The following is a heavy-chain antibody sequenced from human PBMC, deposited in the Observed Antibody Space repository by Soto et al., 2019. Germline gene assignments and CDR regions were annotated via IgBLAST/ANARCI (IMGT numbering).Heavy chain of an antibody. J-gene: IGHJ4*02. V-gene: IGHV3-23*01. Sequence: EVQLLDSGGGLVQPGGSLRLSCAASGFTFSSYAMNWVRQAPGKGLEWVSVISGSGDSTYYADSVKARFTISRDNSKNTLYLQMKSPTTEDTAVYYCARRGPGTYFDYWGQGSLVTVSS. CDR1: GFTFSSYA. CDR2: ISGSGDST. D-gene: IGHD6-13*01. CDR3: ARRGPGTYFDY.